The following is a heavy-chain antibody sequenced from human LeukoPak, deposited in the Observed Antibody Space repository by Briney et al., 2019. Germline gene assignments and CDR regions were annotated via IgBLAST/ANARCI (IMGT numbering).Heavy chain of an antibody. CDR1: GGSISSSSYY. CDR2: IYNSGGT. CDR3: ARGQGSTGNY. Sequence: SETLSLTCTVSGGSISSSSYYWGWIRQPPGKGLEWIGYIYNSGGTYYNPSRKRRVTISVDRSKNQFSLKLSSVTAADTAAYYCARGQGSTGNYWGQGTLVTVSS. V-gene: IGHV4-39*07. D-gene: IGHD1-26*01. J-gene: IGHJ4*02.